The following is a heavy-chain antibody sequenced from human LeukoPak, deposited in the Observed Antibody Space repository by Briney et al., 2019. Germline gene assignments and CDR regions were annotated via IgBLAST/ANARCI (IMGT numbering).Heavy chain of an antibody. Sequence: QAGGSLRLSCAASGFTVSSNYMSWVRQAPGKGLEWVSVIYSGGSTYYADSVKGRFTISRHNSKNTLYLQMNSLRAEDTAVYYCARLYSSSSDTGDYWGQGTLVTVSS. V-gene: IGHV3-53*04. CDR1: GFTVSSNY. CDR2: IYSGGST. J-gene: IGHJ4*02. CDR3: ARLYSSSSDTGDY. D-gene: IGHD6-13*01.